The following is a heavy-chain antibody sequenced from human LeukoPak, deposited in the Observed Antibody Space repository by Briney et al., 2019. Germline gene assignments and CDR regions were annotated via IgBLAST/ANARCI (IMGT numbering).Heavy chain of an antibody. V-gene: IGHV3-23*01. CDR1: GFTFSSYA. J-gene: IGHJ3*02. Sequence: GGSLRLSCAASGFTFSSYAMSWVRQAPGKGVEWVSAISGSGGSTYYADSVKGRFTISGDNSKNTLYLQMDSLRAEDTAVYYCAKDQQGHAFDIWGQGTMVTVSS. CDR3: AKDQQGHAFDI. D-gene: IGHD6-19*01. CDR2: ISGSGGST.